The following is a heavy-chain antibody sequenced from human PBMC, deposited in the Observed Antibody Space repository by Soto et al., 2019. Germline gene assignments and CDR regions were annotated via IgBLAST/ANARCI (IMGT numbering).Heavy chain of an antibody. J-gene: IGHJ5*02. V-gene: IGHV4-39*01. CDR3: ARARGRYGNWFDP. CDR1: GGSISSSSYY. CDR2: IYYSVST. D-gene: IGHD1-26*01. Sequence: QLQLQESGPGLVKPSETLSLTCTVSGGSISSSSYYWGWIRQPPGKGLEWIGSIYYSVSTYYNPSLTSRDTMSVDTSKSQFSLKLISVTAAGTAVYYCARARGRYGNWFDPWGQGTLVPVS.